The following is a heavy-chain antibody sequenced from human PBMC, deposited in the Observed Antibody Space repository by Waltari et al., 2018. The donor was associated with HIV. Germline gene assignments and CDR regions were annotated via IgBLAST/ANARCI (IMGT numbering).Heavy chain of an antibody. Sequence: QLQLQESGPGLVKPSETLSLTCTVSGGSISSSSYYWGWVRQPPGQGPDWIGGICYSGSTYYNPSLKSRVTISVDTSKNQFSLKLSSVTAADTAVYYCARFAGGDDILTGYYFSQDHFDYWGQGTLVTVSS. D-gene: IGHD3-9*01. J-gene: IGHJ4*02. V-gene: IGHV4-39*01. CDR2: ICYSGST. CDR1: GGSISSSSYY. CDR3: ARFAGGDDILTGYYFSQDHFDY.